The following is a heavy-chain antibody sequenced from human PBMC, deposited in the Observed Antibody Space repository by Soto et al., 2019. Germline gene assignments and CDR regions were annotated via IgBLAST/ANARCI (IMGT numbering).Heavy chain of an antibody. V-gene: IGHV1-69*01. D-gene: IGHD6-19*01. CDR1: GGTFSSYA. CDR3: ARRNLRSGWYYYYGMDV. J-gene: IGHJ6*02. Sequence: QVQLVQSGAEVKKPGSSVKVSCKASGGTFSSYAISWVRQAPGQGLEWMGGIIPIFGTANYAQKFQGRVTITAEEYTSTAYMELSRLRSEDTAVYYCARRNLRSGWYYYYGMDVWGQGTTVTVSS. CDR2: IIPIFGTA.